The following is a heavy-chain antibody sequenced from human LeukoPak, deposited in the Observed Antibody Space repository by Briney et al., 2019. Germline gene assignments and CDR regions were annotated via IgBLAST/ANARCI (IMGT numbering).Heavy chain of an antibody. V-gene: IGHV3-33*01. CDR3: ASGPSGGGYYFDY. CDR1: GFIFSDFG. CDR2: IWYDGSNK. J-gene: IGHJ4*02. D-gene: IGHD3-10*01. Sequence: PGRSLRLSCAASGFIFSDFGMHWVRQSPGKGLEWVAVIWYDGSNKYYADSVKGRFTISRDNSKNTLYLQMNSLRAEDTAVYYCASGPSGGGYYFDYWGQGTLVTVSS.